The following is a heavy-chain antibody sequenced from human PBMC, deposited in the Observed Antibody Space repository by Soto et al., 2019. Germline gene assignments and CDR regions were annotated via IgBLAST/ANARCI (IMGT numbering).Heavy chain of an antibody. V-gene: IGHV3-30*18. CDR3: AKDWRWEQQIYGMNV. D-gene: IGHD1-26*01. CDR1: DFSFRNYG. Sequence: GGSLRLSCVASDFSFRNYGMHWVRQAPGKGLEWVADISYDGRNKYYAESVKGRFTISRDNSKNTLYLQMNSLRTEDTAVYYCAKDWRWEQQIYGMNVWGQGTTVTAP. J-gene: IGHJ6*02. CDR2: ISYDGRNK.